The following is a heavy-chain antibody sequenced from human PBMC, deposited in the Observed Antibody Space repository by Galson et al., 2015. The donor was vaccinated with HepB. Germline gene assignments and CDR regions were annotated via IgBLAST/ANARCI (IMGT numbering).Heavy chain of an antibody. CDR2: ISYDGSNK. V-gene: IGHV3-30-3*01. Sequence: SLRLSCAASGFTFRGSATHRVRQAPGKGLEWVAVISYDGSNKDYADSVNGRVTISRDNSKNTLCLQMNSLRAEDTAVEYCAREGWDPYFDSWGQGTLVTVSS. CDR3: AREGWDPYFDS. CDR1: GFTFRGSA. D-gene: IGHD1-26*01. J-gene: IGHJ4*02.